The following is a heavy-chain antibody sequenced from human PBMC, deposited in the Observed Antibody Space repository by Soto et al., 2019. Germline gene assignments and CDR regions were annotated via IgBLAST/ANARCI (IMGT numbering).Heavy chain of an antibody. D-gene: IGHD3-9*01. V-gene: IGHV3-23*01. Sequence: GGSLRLSCAASGFTFSSYAMSWVRQAPGKGLEWVSAISGSGGSTYYADSVKGRFTISRDNSKNTLYLQMNSLRAEDTAVYYCAKDGLTGYYMASGYYYYMDVWGKGTTVTVSS. CDR2: ISGSGGST. CDR1: GFTFSSYA. J-gene: IGHJ6*03. CDR3: AKDGLTGYYMASGYYYYMDV.